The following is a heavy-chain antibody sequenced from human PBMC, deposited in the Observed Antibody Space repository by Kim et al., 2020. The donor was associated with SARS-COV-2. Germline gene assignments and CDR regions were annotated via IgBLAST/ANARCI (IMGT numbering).Heavy chain of an antibody. D-gene: IGHD4-17*01. V-gene: IGHV3-23*01. CDR2: ISGSGGST. CDR3: AKDESPSVTTTSDY. J-gene: IGHJ4*02. Sequence: GGSLRLSCAASGFTFSSYAMSWVRQAPGKGLEWVSAISGSGGSTYYADSVKGRFTISRDNSKNTLYLQMNSLRAEDTAVYYCAKDESPSVTTTSDYWGQGTLVTVSS. CDR1: GFTFSSYA.